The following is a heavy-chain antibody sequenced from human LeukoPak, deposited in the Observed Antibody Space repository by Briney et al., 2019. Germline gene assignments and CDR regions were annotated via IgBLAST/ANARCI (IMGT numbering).Heavy chain of an antibody. D-gene: IGHD6-19*01. J-gene: IGHJ4*02. Sequence: ASVTVSCKASGYTFAAYYLHWLRQAPGQGLAWIGWINSNSGDTDSAHKFQGRVTMTRDTSISTAYMELSRLTSDDTAVYYCARLHLGGWYLGDSWGQGTLVTVSS. CDR1: GYTFAAYY. CDR2: INSNSGDT. V-gene: IGHV1-2*02. CDR3: ARLHLGGWYLGDS.